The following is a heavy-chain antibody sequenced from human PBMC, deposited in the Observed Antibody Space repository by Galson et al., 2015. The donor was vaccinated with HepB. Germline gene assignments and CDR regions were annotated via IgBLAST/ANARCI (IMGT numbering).Heavy chain of an antibody. CDR3: ARAAQYSYGYGATVYNFDY. CDR2: ICSSSSTI. V-gene: IGHV3-48*01. Sequence: SLRLSCAASGFTFSSYSMNWVRQAPGKGLEWVSYICSSSSTIYYADSVKGRFTISRDNAKNSLYLQMNSLRAEDTAVYYCARAAQYSYGYGATVYNFDYWGQGTLVTVSS. J-gene: IGHJ4*02. D-gene: IGHD5-18*01. CDR1: GFTFSSYS.